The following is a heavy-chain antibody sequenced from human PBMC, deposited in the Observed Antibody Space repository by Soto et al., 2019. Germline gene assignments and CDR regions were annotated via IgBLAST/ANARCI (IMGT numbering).Heavy chain of an antibody. CDR1: GYTFTSYG. CDR3: ARHIKGLQLWLGWFDP. Sequence: QVPLVQSGAEVKKPGASVKVSCKASGYTFTSYGISWVRQAPGQGLEWMGWISAYNGNTNYAQKLQGRVTMTTDTSTSTAYMELRSLRSDDTAVYYCARHIKGLQLWLGWFDPWGQGTLVTVSS. V-gene: IGHV1-18*01. CDR2: ISAYNGNT. J-gene: IGHJ5*02. D-gene: IGHD5-18*01.